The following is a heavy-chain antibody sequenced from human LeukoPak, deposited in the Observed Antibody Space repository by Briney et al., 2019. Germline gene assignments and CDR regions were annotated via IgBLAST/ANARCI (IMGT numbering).Heavy chain of an antibody. CDR1: GYTFTGYF. V-gene: IGHV1-2*02. CDR2: VNPNNGDT. J-gene: IGHJ4*02. CDR3: AYYSYAAAFDY. Sequence: ASVKVSCKASGYTFTGYFIHWVRQAPGQGLEWMGWVNPNNGDTNYAQKFQGRVTMTRDTSISTAFMDLSRLRSDDTAVYNCAYYSYAAAFDYWGQGTLVSVSS. D-gene: IGHD5-18*01.